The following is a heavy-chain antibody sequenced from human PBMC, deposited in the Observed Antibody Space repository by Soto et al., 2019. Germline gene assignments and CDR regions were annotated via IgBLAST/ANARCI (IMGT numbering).Heavy chain of an antibody. CDR1: GGTFSSYA. J-gene: IGHJ4*02. CDR3: ARPYYYDSSGYYYLDY. Sequence: SVKVSCKASGGTFSSYAISWVRQAPGQGLEWMGGIIPIFGTANYAQKFQGRVTITADESTSTAYMELSSLRSEDTAVYYCARPYYYDSSGYYYLDYWGQGTLVTVSS. D-gene: IGHD3-22*01. CDR2: IIPIFGTA. V-gene: IGHV1-69*13.